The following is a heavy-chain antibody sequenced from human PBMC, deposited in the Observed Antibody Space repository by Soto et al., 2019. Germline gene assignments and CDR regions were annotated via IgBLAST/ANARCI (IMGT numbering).Heavy chain of an antibody. CDR2: INPNSGGT. CDR3: ARDSDYYDSSPFDY. J-gene: IGHJ4*02. V-gene: IGHV1-2*02. Sequence: AAVKVSCKASGYTFTGYYMHWVRQAPGQGLEWMGWINPNSGGTNYAQKFQGRVTMTRDTSISTAYMELSRLRSDDTAVYYCARDSDYYDSSPFDYWGQGTLVTVYS. CDR1: GYTFTGYY. D-gene: IGHD3-22*01.